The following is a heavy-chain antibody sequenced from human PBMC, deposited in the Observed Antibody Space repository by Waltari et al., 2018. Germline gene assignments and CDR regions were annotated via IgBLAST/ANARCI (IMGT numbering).Heavy chain of an antibody. CDR3: ARHQGILGTHFDY. D-gene: IGHD2-21*01. Sequence: QEQLQESGPGLVKPSETLSLTCTVSGGSITTYHWSWVRQPPGKGLEWIACFYYSGCNNYNPSLESRVTILVDTSKNQVSLRLRSVTAADTAVYFCARHQGILGTHFDYWGQGALVTVSS. J-gene: IGHJ4*02. CDR2: FYYSGCN. CDR1: GGSITTYH. V-gene: IGHV4-59*08.